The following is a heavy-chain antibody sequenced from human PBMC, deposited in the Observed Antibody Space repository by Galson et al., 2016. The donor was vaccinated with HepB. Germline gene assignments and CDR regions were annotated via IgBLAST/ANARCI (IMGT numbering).Heavy chain of an antibody. J-gene: IGHJ3*02. Sequence: SLRLSCAASGFTFSNFAMHWVRQAPGKGLEWVAVIWYDGTSKYYVDSMKGRFTISRDNSKNTLNLQMNSLRAEDTAVYYCARDGGIPGAAFDIWGQGTMVTVSS. CDR3: ARDGGIPGAAFDI. CDR1: GFTFSNFA. CDR2: IWYDGTSK. V-gene: IGHV3-33*01. D-gene: IGHD3-16*01.